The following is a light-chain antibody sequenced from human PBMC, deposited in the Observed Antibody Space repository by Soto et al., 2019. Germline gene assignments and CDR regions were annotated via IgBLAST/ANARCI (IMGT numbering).Light chain of an antibody. CDR2: EVT. J-gene: IGLJ7*01. Sequence: QSALTQPASVSGSPGQSITISCTGTSSDVGGYKFVSWFQQHPGKAPKLMIYEVTGRPSGVSNRFSGSKSGNTASLTISGLQADDEADYYCCSYTSSNTLVFGRGTQLTVL. V-gene: IGLV2-14*01. CDR3: CSYTSSNTLV. CDR1: SSDVGGYKF.